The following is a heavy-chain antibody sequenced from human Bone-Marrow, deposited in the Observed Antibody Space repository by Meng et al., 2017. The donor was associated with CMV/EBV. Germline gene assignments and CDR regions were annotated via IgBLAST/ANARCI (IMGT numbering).Heavy chain of an antibody. CDR1: GFTFSSYA. Sequence: GGSLRLSCAASGFTFSSYAMHWVRQAPGKGLEYVSAISSNGGSTYYADSVKGRFTISRDNSKNTLYLQMGSLRAEDMAVYYCARGIAAARGFDYWGQGTLVTVYS. CDR2: ISSNGGST. J-gene: IGHJ4*02. V-gene: IGHV3-64*02. CDR3: ARGIAAARGFDY. D-gene: IGHD6-13*01.